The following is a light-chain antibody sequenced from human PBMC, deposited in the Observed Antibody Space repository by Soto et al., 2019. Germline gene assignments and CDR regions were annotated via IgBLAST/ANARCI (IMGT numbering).Light chain of an antibody. Sequence: IRMTQSPSSFSASTGDRVTITCRASQGISSFLAWYQQKSGKAPKLLMYAASTLQSGVPSRFSGSGSGTDFTLTISSLQSDDFATYYCQQYNSYSPWTFGPGTKVEI. J-gene: IGKJ1*01. CDR1: QGISSF. V-gene: IGKV1-8*01. CDR2: AAS. CDR3: QQYNSYSPWT.